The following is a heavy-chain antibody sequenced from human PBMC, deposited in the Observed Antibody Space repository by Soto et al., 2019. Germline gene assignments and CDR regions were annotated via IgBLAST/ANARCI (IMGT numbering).Heavy chain of an antibody. CDR3: ARDPLYYYGGLSHVFDI. J-gene: IGHJ3*02. CDR1: GGSISSSSYY. D-gene: IGHD3-10*01. V-gene: IGHV4-39*02. Sequence: PTETLSLTCTVSGGSISSSSYYWGWIRQPPGKGLEWIGSIYYSGSTYYNPSLESRVTISVDTSKNQFSLKLSSVTAADTAVYFCARDPLYYYGGLSHVFDIWGQGTMVIVSS. CDR2: IYYSGST.